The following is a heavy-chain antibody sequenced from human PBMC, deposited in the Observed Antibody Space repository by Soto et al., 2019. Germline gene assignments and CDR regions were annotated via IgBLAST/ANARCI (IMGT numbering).Heavy chain of an antibody. D-gene: IGHD2-2*01. CDR3: ARGDVVVPAAMSYYYYYYMDV. J-gene: IGHJ6*03. V-gene: IGHV1-18*01. Sequence: ASVKVSCKASGYTFTIYGISWVRQAPGQGLERMGWISAYNGNTNYAQKLQGRVTMTTDTSTSTAYMELRSLRSDDTAVYYCARGDVVVPAAMSYYYYYYMDVWGKGTTVTVSS. CDR1: GYTFTIYG. CDR2: ISAYNGNT.